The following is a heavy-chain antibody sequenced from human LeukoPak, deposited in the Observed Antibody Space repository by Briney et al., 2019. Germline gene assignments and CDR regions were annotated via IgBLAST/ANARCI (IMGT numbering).Heavy chain of an antibody. D-gene: IGHD1-26*01. CDR1: GFTFSTYA. J-gene: IGHJ4*02. V-gene: IGHV3-21*01. Sequence: PGGSLRLSCAASGFTFSTYAMSWVRQAPGKGLEWVSSISSSSSYIYYADSVKGRFTISRDNAKNSLYLQMNSLRAEDTAVYYCARERSGSPDYWGQGTLVTVSS. CDR2: ISSSSSYI. CDR3: ARERSGSPDY.